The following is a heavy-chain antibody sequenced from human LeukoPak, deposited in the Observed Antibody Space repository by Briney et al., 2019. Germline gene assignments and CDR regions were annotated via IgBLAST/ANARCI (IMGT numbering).Heavy chain of an antibody. J-gene: IGHJ4*02. CDR3: AKDGQPWELWSYFDY. CDR2: INPSGGST. V-gene: IGHV1-46*01. D-gene: IGHD1-26*01. CDR1: GYTFTGYY. Sequence: ASVKVSCKAFGYTFTGYYMHWVRQAPGQGLEWMGIINPSGGSTSYAQKFQGRVTMTRDMSTSTVYMELSSLRSEDTAVYYCAKDGQPWELWSYFDYWGQGTLVTVSS.